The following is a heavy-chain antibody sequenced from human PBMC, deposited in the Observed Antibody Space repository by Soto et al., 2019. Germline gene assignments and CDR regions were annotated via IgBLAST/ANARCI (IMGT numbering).Heavy chain of an antibody. V-gene: IGHV1-2*02. CDR1: GYIFSANY. D-gene: IGHD7-27*01. CDR2: INPHSGAT. CDR3: VGAQAPGFSNWFHP. J-gene: IGHJ5*02. Sequence: ASVKVSCKASGYIFSANYIHWVRQAPGQGLEWLGWINPHSGATNYAQKFLGRVTMSADTSASTAYMDLARLKSDDTAVYYCVGAQAPGFSNWFHPWGRGTLVTVYS.